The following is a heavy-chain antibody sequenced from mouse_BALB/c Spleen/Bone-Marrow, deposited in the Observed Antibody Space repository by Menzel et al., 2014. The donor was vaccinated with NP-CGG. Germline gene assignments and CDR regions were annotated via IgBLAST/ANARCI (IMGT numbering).Heavy chain of an antibody. CDR3: ARDINYDNYWYCDV. CDR2: IRNKGKGYTT. J-gene: IGHJ1*01. V-gene: IGHV7-3*02. CDR1: GFTFTDYY. Sequence: EVQRVESGGGLVQPGGSLRLSCATSGFTFTDYYMSWVRQPPGKALEWLGFIRNKGKGYTTEYSASVKGRFTVARDNPQSIRYLQMNTLKAEDSASYYCARDINYDNYWYCDVWGAGTTVTVSS. D-gene: IGHD2-4*01.